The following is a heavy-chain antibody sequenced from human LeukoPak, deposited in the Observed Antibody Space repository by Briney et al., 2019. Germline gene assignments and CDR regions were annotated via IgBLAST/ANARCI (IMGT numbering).Heavy chain of an antibody. J-gene: IGHJ4*02. CDR1: GFTFSAFA. CDR2: INSNGGTT. V-gene: IGHV3-23*01. CDR3: VRDRGSGWYYIDC. D-gene: IGHD6-19*01. Sequence: GGSLRLSCVASGFTFSAFAMSWVRQAPGKGLEWVSLINSNGGTTHYAGSVKGRFSISRDNSKNTVSLQMNSLRADDTAIYYWVRDRGSGWYYIDCWGQGTLVTVSS.